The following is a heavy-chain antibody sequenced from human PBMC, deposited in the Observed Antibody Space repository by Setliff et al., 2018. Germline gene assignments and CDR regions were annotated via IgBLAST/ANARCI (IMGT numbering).Heavy chain of an antibody. V-gene: IGHV1-18*01. D-gene: IGHD3-22*01. CDR2: INNYNVNT. CDR3: ARINFYVSSGYYYASDY. J-gene: IGHJ4*02. CDR1: GYTFTNYG. Sequence: ASVKVSCKASGYTFTNYGITWVRQAPGQGLEWMGWINNYNVNTNYPQKFLGRVTMTTDTSTSTAYMELRSLRSDDTAVYYCARINFYVSSGYYYASDYWGQGTLVTVSS.